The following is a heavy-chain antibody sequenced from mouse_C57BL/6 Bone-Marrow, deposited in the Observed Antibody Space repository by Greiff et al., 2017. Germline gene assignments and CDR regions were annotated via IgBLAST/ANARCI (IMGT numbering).Heavy chain of an antibody. V-gene: IGHV1-80*01. J-gene: IGHJ3*01. CDR3: ARGAY. CDR1: GYAFSSYW. Sequence: VQGVESGAELVKPGASVKISCKASGYAFSSYWMNWVKQRPGKSLEWIGQIYPGDGDTNYNGKFKGKATLTADKASSTAYMQLSSLTSDDSAVYFCARGAYWGQGTLVTVSA. CDR2: IYPGDGDT.